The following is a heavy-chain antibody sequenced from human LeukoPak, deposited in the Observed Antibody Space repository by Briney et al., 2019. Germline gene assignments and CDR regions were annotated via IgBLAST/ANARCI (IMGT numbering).Heavy chain of an antibody. V-gene: IGHV3-23*01. CDR3: AKDIAAAGSAYLDY. D-gene: IGHD6-13*01. CDR1: GFTFSSYA. Sequence: GGSLRLSCAASGFTFSSYAMSWVRQAPGKGLEWVSAISGSGGSTYYADSVKGRFTISRDNSKNTLYLQTNSLRAEDTAVYYCAKDIAAAGSAYLDYWGQGTLVTVSS. J-gene: IGHJ4*02. CDR2: ISGSGGST.